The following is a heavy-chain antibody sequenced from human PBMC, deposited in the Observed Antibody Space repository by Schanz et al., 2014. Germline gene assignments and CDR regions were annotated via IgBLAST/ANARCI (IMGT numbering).Heavy chain of an antibody. CDR3: AKDQLANYRGSGYNWFDP. V-gene: IGHV3-23*01. CDR2: ISANGGST. Sequence: EGQLLESGGGLVQPGGSLRLSCAASGFTFSSYGMSWVCQAPGKGLEWVSGISANGGSTHYADSVKGRFSVSRDNSKNTLYLQMNSLRADDTAVYYCAKDQLANYRGSGYNWFDPWGQGTLVTVSS. J-gene: IGHJ5*02. D-gene: IGHD3-10*01. CDR1: GFTFSSYG.